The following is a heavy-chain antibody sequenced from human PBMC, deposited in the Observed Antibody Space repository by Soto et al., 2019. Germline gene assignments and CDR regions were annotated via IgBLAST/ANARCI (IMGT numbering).Heavy chain of an antibody. CDR2: ISGDGGST. Sequence: PGGSLRLSCSASRFTFSDYTMHWVRQAPGKGLEYVSAISGDGGSTYYADSVKDRFTISRDNSKNTLYLQMSSLRAEDTAVYYCAREYYQGAFDIWGQGTMVTVSS. CDR1: RFTFSDYT. V-gene: IGHV3-64D*06. D-gene: IGHD2-2*01. CDR3: AREYYQGAFDI. J-gene: IGHJ3*02.